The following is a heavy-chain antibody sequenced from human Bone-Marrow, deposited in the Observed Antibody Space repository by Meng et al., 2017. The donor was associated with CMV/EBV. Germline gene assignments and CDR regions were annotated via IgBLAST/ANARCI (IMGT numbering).Heavy chain of an antibody. J-gene: IGHJ4*02. CDR3: ARLIVAGGNPLDY. CDR2: IIPILGIA. V-gene: IGHV1-69*02. CDR1: GYTFTGYY. D-gene: IGHD4-23*01. Sequence: SVKVSCNASGYTFTGYYMHWVRQAPGQGLEWMGRIIPILGIANYAQKFQGRVTITADKSTSTAYMELSSLRSEDTAVYYCARLIVAGGNPLDYWGQGTLVTGYS.